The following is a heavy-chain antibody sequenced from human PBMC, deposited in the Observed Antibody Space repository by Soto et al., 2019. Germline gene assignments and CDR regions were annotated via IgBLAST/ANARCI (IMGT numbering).Heavy chain of an antibody. J-gene: IGHJ5*02. CDR2: IYYSGST. CDR1: GGSISSYY. CDR3: ARESFGGASSQFDP. D-gene: IGHD3-16*01. Sequence: PSETLSLTCTVSGGSISSYYWSWIRQPPGKGLEWIGYIYYSGSTNYNPSLKSRVTISVDTSKNQFSLKLSSVTAADTAVYYCARESFGGASSQFDPWGQGTLVTVS. V-gene: IGHV4-59*01.